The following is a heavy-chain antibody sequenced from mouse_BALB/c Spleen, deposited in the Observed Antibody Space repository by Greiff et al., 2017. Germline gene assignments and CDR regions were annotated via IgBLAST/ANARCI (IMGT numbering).Heavy chain of an antibody. CDR3: ARDGYGSSYAWYFDV. CDR2: ISSYSSTS. CDR1: GFTFSSFG. D-gene: IGHD1-1*01. J-gene: IGHJ1*01. V-gene: IGHV5-17*02. Sequence: EVQVVESGGGLVQPGGSRKLSCAASGFTFSSFGMHWVRQAPEKGLEWVAYISSYSSTSDYADTVKGRCTISRDNPKNTLFLQMTSLRSEDTAMYNCARDGYGSSYAWYFDVWGAGTTVTVSS.